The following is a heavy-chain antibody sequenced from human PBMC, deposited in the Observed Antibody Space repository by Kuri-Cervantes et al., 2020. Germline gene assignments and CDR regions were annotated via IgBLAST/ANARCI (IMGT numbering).Heavy chain of an antibody. CDR2: IYYSGST. J-gene: IGHJ4*02. CDR3: ARASITMIEGYYFDY. CDR1: GGSISSGGYY. V-gene: IGHV4-30-4*08. Sequence: LRLSCTVSGGSISSGGYYWSWIRQHPGKGLEWIGYIYYSGSTNYNPSLKSRVTISVDTSKNQFSLKLSSVTAADTAVYYRARASITMIEGYYFDYWGQGTLVTVSS. D-gene: IGHD3-22*01.